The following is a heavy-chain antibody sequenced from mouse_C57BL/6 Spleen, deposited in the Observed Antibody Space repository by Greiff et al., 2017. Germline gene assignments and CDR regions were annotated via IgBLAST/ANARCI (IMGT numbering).Heavy chain of an antibody. D-gene: IGHD1-1*01. CDR3: ARRTTVVATDYYAMDY. Sequence: QVQLQQPGAELVMPGASVTLSCKASGYPFTSYWMHWVKQRPGQGLEWIGEIGPSDSYTNYNQTFKGKSTLTVDKSSSTAYMQLSSLTSEDSAVYYCARRTTVVATDYYAMDYWGQGTSVTVSS. J-gene: IGHJ4*01. CDR2: IGPSDSYT. V-gene: IGHV1-69*01. CDR1: GYPFTSYW.